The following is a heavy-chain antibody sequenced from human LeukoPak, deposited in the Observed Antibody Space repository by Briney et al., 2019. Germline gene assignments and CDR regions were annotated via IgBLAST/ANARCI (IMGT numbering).Heavy chain of an antibody. J-gene: IGHJ4*02. V-gene: IGHV3-33*01. CDR2: IWYDGSNK. CDR3: ARRGISGSYFSPPLDY. D-gene: IGHD1-26*01. CDR1: GFTFSSYG. Sequence: PGRSLRLSCAASGFTFSSYGMHWVRQAPGKGLEWVAVIWYDGSNKYNADSVKGRFTISRDNSKNTLYLQMNSLRAEDTAVYYCARRGISGSYFSPPLDYWGQGTLVTVSS.